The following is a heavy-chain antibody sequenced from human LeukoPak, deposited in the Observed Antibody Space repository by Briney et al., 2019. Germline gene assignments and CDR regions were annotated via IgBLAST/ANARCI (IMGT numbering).Heavy chain of an antibody. CDR1: GFTFSDYY. Sequence: GSLRLSCAASGFTFSDYYMSWIRQPPGKGLEWIGSIYYSGSTYYNPSLKSRVTISVDTSKNQFSLKLSSVTAADTAVYYCARLELAAAGSRWFDPWGQGTLVTVSS. CDR2: IYYSGST. D-gene: IGHD6-13*01. V-gene: IGHV4-39*01. J-gene: IGHJ5*02. CDR3: ARLELAAAGSRWFDP.